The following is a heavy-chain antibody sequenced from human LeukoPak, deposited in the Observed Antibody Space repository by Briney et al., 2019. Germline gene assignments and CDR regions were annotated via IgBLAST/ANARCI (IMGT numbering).Heavy chain of an antibody. V-gene: IGHV3-7*01. D-gene: IGHD3-22*01. Sequence: GGSLRLSCEASGFTFRSYGMSWVRQAPGKGLEWVANIKQDGSEKYYVDSVKGRFTISRDNSKNSLYLQMNSLRAEDTAVYYCASARWVMIVVDYWGQGTLVTVSS. J-gene: IGHJ4*02. CDR2: IKQDGSEK. CDR3: ASARWVMIVVDY. CDR1: GFTFRSYG.